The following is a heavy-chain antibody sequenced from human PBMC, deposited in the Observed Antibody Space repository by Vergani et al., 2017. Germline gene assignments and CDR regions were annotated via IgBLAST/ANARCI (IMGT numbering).Heavy chain of an antibody. V-gene: IGHV1-69*01. CDR2: IIPIFGTA. Sequence: QVQLVQSGAEVKKPGSSVKVSCKASGGTFSSYAISWVRQAPGQGLEWMGGIIPIFGTANYAQKFQGRVTITADESTSTTYMELSSLSSEDTAVYYCSRDRGIAATVFGAFDIWGLGTMVTVSS. J-gene: IGHJ3*02. CDR3: SRDRGIAATVFGAFDI. CDR1: GGTFSSYA. D-gene: IGHD6-13*01.